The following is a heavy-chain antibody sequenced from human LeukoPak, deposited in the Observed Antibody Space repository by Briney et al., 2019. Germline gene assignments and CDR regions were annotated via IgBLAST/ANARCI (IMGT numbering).Heavy chain of an antibody. CDR3: AKAAGFMVRGVISDY. J-gene: IGHJ4*02. CDR1: GFTFSNYG. D-gene: IGHD3-10*01. Sequence: GGSLRLSCAASGFTFSNYGMSWVRQAPGMGLEWVSAISGSSSSTYYADSVKGRFTISRDNSKNTLYLQMNSLRAEDAAVYYCAKAAGFMVRGVISDYWGQGTLVTVSS. CDR2: ISGSSSST. V-gene: IGHV3-23*01.